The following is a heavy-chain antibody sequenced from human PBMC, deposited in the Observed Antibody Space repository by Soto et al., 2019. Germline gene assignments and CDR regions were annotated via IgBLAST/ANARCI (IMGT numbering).Heavy chain of an antibody. Sequence: ASVKVSCKASGYTFTSYDINWVRQATGQGLEWMGWMNPNSGNTGYAQKFQGRVTMTRNTSISTAYMELSSLRSEDTAVYYCAGASPIAAAGDYRGQGTRVTVSS. V-gene: IGHV1-8*01. J-gene: IGHJ4*02. CDR2: MNPNSGNT. CDR1: GYTFTSYD. CDR3: AGASPIAAAGDY. D-gene: IGHD6-13*01.